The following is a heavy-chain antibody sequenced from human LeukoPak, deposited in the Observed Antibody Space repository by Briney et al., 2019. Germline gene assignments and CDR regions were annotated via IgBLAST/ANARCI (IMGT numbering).Heavy chain of an antibody. D-gene: IGHD3-22*01. CDR1: GFTFSSYW. CDR2: INSEGSAT. CDR3: GRVAHDSSGYYFNDY. V-gene: IGHV3-74*01. Sequence: GGSLRLSCAASGFTFSSYWMQWVRQAPGKGLVWVSRINSEGSATSHADSVKGRFTISRDNAKNTLYLQMNSLRAEDTAVYYCGRVAHDSSGYYFNDYWGQGTLVTVSS. J-gene: IGHJ4*02.